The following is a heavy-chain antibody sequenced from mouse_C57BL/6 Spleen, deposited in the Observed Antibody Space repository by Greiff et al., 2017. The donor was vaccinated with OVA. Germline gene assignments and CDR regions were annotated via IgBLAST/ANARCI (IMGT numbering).Heavy chain of an antibody. D-gene: IGHD1-1*01. J-gene: IGHJ4*01. CDR2: INPSNGGT. Sequence: QVQLQQSGTELVKPGASVKLSCKASGYTFTSYWMHWVKQRPGQGLEWIGNINPSNGGTNYNEKFKSKATLTVDKSSSTAYMQLSSLTSEDSAVYYCAAITTVVPAMDYWGQGTSVTVSS. V-gene: IGHV1-53*01. CDR1: GYTFTSYW. CDR3: AAITTVVPAMDY.